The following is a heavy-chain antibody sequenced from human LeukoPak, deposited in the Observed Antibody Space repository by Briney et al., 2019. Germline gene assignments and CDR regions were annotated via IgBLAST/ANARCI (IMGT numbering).Heavy chain of an antibody. J-gene: IGHJ4*02. V-gene: IGHV3-30*18. D-gene: IGHD2/OR15-2a*01. CDR2: ISYDGSNK. Sequence: PGRSLRLSCAASGFTFSSYGMHWVRQAPGKGLEWVAVISYDGSNKYYADSVKGRFTISRDNSKNTLYLQMNSLRAEDMAVYYCAKDFYYYFDYWGQGTLVTVSS. CDR1: GFTFSSYG. CDR3: AKDFYYYFDY.